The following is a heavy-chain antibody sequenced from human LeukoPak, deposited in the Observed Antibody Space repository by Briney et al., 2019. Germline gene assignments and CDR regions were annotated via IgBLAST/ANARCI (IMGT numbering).Heavy chain of an antibody. Sequence: PSETLSLTCTVSGASVSGGGYYWSWIRQHPGKGLEWIGYIYYSGSTYYNPSLKSRVTISEDTSKNQFSLKPTSVTAADTAVYYCASSYCGGDCYVPFHIWGQGTMVTVSS. D-gene: IGHD2-21*02. J-gene: IGHJ3*02. V-gene: IGHV4-31*03. CDR1: GASVSGGGYY. CDR2: IYYSGST. CDR3: ASSYCGGDCYVPFHI.